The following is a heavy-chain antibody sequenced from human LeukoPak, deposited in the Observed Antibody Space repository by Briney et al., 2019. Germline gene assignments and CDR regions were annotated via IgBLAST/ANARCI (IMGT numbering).Heavy chain of an antibody. J-gene: IGHJ4*02. Sequence: PGGSLRLSCAASGFTFSNYWMHWVRQAPGKGLVWVSRINSDGINTSYADSVKGRFTISRDNSKNTLYLQMNSLRAEDTAVYYCLRLSSSWGQGTLVTVSS. CDR3: LRLSSS. CDR2: INSDGINT. D-gene: IGHD6-13*01. CDR1: GFTFSNYW. V-gene: IGHV3-74*01.